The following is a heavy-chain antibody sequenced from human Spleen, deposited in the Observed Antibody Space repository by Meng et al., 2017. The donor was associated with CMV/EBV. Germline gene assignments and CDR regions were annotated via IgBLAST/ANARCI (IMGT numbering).Heavy chain of an antibody. CDR3: ARGYYYDSSGYYAVSAFDI. CDR2: FYYSGST. CDR1: GGSISSYY. V-gene: IGHV4-59*12. J-gene: IGHJ3*02. D-gene: IGHD3-22*01. Sequence: LTCTVSGGSISSYYWSWIRQPPGKGLEWIGYFYYSGSTRYNPSLESRVTISVDTSKNHFSLKLTSVTAADTAIYYCARGYYYDSSGYYAVSAFDIWSQGTMVTVSS.